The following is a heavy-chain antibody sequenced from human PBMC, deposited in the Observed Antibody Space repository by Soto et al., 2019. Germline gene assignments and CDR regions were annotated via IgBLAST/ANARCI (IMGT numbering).Heavy chain of an antibody. D-gene: IGHD5-12*01. J-gene: IGHJ4*02. CDR1: GYSISSSNW. CDR2: IYYSGTT. CDR3: ARDSHSGYDY. Sequence: LPETLSLTCAVSGYSISSSNWWGWIRQPPGKGLEWIGYIYYSGTTYYNPSLKSRVTISVDTSKNQFSLKLSSVTAADTAVYYCARDSHSGYDYWGQGTLVTVSS. V-gene: IGHV4-28*03.